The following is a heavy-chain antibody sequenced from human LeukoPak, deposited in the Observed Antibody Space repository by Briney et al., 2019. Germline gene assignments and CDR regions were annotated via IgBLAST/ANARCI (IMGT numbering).Heavy chain of an antibody. CDR1: GYTFTSYA. Sequence: SVKVSCKASGYTFTSYAMHWVRQAPGQRLEWMGGIIPIFGTANYAQKFQGRVTITADESTSTAYMELSSLRSEDTAVYYCARYDFWSGGYYYGMDVWGQGTTVTVSS. V-gene: IGHV1-69*13. CDR3: ARYDFWSGGYYYGMDV. D-gene: IGHD3-3*01. CDR2: IIPIFGTA. J-gene: IGHJ6*02.